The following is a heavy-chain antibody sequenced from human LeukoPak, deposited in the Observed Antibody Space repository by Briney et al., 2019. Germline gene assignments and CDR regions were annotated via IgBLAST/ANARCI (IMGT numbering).Heavy chain of an antibody. Sequence: GGSLRLSCAASGFTFSSYDMHWVRQAPGKGLEWVAVIWFDGSNKYYADSVKGRFTISRDNSKNTLYLQMNSRRAEDTAVYYCARPSGSYWYFDLWGRGTLVTVSS. CDR1: GFTFSSYD. CDR3: ARPSGSYWYFDL. V-gene: IGHV3-33*01. J-gene: IGHJ2*01. CDR2: IWFDGSNK. D-gene: IGHD1-26*01.